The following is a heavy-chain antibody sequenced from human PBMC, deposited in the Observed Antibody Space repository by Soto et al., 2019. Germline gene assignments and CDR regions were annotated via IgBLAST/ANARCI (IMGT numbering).Heavy chain of an antibody. CDR2: IIPIFGTA. J-gene: IGHJ4*02. CDR1: GGTFSSYA. CDR3: ERDWAVGATTCDFDY. Sequence: QVQLVQSGAEVKKPGSSVKVSCTASGGTFSSYAISWVRQAPGQGLEWMGGIIPIFGTANYAQKFQGRVTITADESTSTAYMELRSLRSEDTAVYYCERDWAVGATTCDFDYWGQGTLVTVSS. V-gene: IGHV1-69*01. D-gene: IGHD1-26*01.